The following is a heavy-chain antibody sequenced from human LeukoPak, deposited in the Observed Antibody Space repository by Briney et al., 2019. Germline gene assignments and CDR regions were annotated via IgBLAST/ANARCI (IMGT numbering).Heavy chain of an antibody. D-gene: IGHD3-22*01. V-gene: IGHV4-34*01. J-gene: IGHJ4*02. CDR2: INHSGST. CDR3: AKGIYYDSSGYYFDY. CDR1: GGSFSGYY. Sequence: SETLSLTCAVYGGSFSGYYWSWIRQPPGKGLEWIGGINHSGSTNYNPSLKSRVTISVDTPKNQFSLMLTSLTSPDTAVYYCAKGIYYDSSGYYFDYWGQGTLVTVSS.